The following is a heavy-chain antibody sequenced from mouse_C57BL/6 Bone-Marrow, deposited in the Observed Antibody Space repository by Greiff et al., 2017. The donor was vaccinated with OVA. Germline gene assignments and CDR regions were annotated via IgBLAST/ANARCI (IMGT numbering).Heavy chain of an antibody. CDR3: TRPNFFDYFDY. J-gene: IGHJ2*01. CDR2: IRNKANTHAP. Sequence: EVKVEESGGGLVQPGGSMKLSCAASGFTFSDAWLDWVRQSPEKGLEWFAEIRNKANTHAPYYAESVKGRFTISRDDSKSSVYLQMNSLRAEDTGIYYCTRPNFFDYFDYWGQGTTLTVSS. CDR1: GFTFSDAW. V-gene: IGHV6-6*01.